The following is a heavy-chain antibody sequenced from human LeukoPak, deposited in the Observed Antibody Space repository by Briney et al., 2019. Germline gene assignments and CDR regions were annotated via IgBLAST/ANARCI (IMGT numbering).Heavy chain of an antibody. J-gene: IGHJ6*02. V-gene: IGHV1-18*01. CDR3: ARVSCSSTSCYRGSPYYYYGMDV. D-gene: IGHD2-2*01. CDR2: ISAYNGNT. Sequence: ASVTVSCKASGYTFTSYGISWVRQAPGQGLEWMGWISAYNGNTNYAQKLQGRVTMTTDTSTSTAYMELRSLRSDDTAVYYCARVSCSSTSCYRGSPYYYYGMDVWGQGTTVTVSS. CDR1: GYTFTSYG.